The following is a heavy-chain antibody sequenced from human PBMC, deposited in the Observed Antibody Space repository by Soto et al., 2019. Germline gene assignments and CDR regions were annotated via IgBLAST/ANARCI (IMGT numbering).Heavy chain of an antibody. V-gene: IGHV4-59*01. CDR3: AGDFGYYDSSNYFMSYFDY. J-gene: IGHJ4*02. CDR2: IYYSGTT. CDR1: GASITNYY. Sequence: SETLSLTCTVSGASITNYYWSWIRQPPGKGLEWIGYIYYSGTTNYNPSLKSRVSISIDTSKNQFSLKLCSVTAADTAVYYCAGDFGYYDSSNYFMSYFDYWGQGILVTVSS. D-gene: IGHD3-22*01.